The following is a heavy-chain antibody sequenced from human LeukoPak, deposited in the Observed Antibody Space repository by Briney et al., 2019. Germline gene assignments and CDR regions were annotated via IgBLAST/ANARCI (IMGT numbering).Heavy chain of an antibody. CDR2: IYSGGST. Sequence: RGSLRLSCAASGFIVSSNYMSWVRQAPGKGLEWVSTIYSGGSTYYADSVKGRFTISRDNSQNTLYLQMNSLRAEDTALYYCSRAATLAGPFDFWGQGTLVTVSA. CDR3: SRAATLAGPFDF. CDR1: GFIVSSNY. J-gene: IGHJ4*01. D-gene: IGHD6-13*01. V-gene: IGHV3-53*01.